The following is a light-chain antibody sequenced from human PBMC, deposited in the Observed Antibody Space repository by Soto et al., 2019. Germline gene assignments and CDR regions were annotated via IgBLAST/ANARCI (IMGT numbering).Light chain of an antibody. Sequence: QSVLTQPASVXXXXXXXXXXSCTGTSSDVGGYNYVSWYQQHPGKAPKLMIYDVSNRPSGVSNRFSGSKSGNTASLTISGLQAEDEADYYCSSYTSSSTYVVFGGGTQLTVL. J-gene: IGLJ2*01. CDR1: SSDVGGYNY. CDR3: SSYTSSSTYVV. V-gene: IGLV2-14*01. CDR2: DVS.